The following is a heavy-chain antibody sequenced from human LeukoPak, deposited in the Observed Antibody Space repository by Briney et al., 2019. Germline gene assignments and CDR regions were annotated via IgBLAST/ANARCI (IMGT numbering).Heavy chain of an antibody. CDR1: GFTFSSYG. CDR3: ARNLGQGIAAAGPGDY. V-gene: IGHV3-30*02. Sequence: GGSLKLSCAASGFTFSSYGMHWVRQAPGKGLEWVAFIRYDGSNKYYADSVKGRFTISRDNSKNTLYLQMNSLRAEDTAVYYCARNLGQGIAAAGPGDYWGQGTLVTVSS. CDR2: IRYDGSNK. J-gene: IGHJ4*02. D-gene: IGHD6-13*01.